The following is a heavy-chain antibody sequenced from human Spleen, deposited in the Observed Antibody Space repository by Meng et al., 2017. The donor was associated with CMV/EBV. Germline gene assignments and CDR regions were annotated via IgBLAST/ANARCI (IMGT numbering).Heavy chain of an antibody. D-gene: IGHD7-27*01. J-gene: IGHJ4*02. CDR3: ARLTDLGTGEGEDY. CDR2: VYYSGST. V-gene: IGHV4-61*01. Sequence: SETLSLTCTVSGGSVRSDNYYWNWIRQPPGKGLEWIGYVYYSGSTKYNPSLNSRVTISVDTSKNQFSLKLSSVTAADTAVYYCARLTDLGTGEGEDYWGQGTLVTVSS. CDR1: GGSVRSDNYY.